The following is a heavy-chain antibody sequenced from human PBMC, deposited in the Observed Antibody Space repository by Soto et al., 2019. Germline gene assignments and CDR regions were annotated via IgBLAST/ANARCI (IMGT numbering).Heavy chain of an antibody. Sequence: SETLSLTCTVSGGSISSYYWSWIRQPPGKGLEWIGYIYYSGSTNYNPSLKSRVTISVDTSKNQFSLKLSSVTAADTAVYYCARQEGTTETMAIDYWGQGTLVTVSS. J-gene: IGHJ4*02. CDR3: ARQEGTTETMAIDY. V-gene: IGHV4-59*08. CDR1: GGSISSYY. CDR2: IYYSGST. D-gene: IGHD2-2*01.